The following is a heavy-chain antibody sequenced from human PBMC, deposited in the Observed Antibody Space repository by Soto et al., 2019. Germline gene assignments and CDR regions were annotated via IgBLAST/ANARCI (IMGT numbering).Heavy chain of an antibody. CDR3: AKDIVVVPAAKSDY. D-gene: IGHD2-2*01. J-gene: IGHJ4*02. CDR1: GFTFSSYA. CDR2: ISGSGGST. Sequence: GGSLRLSCAASGFTFSSYAMSWVRQAPGKGLEWVSAISGSGGSTYYADSVKGRFTISRDNSKNTLYLQMNSLRAEDTAIYYCAKDIVVVPAAKSDYWGQGTLVTVSS. V-gene: IGHV3-23*01.